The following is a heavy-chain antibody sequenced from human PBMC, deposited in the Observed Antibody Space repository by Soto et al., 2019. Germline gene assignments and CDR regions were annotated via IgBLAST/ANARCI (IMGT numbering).Heavy chain of an antibody. CDR2: FDPEDGET. V-gene: IGHV1-24*01. D-gene: IGHD1-1*01. Sequence: QVQLVQSGAEVKKPGASVKVSCKVSGYTLTELSMHWVRQAPGKGLEWMGGFDPEDGETIYAQKFQGRVTMTEDTSTDTAYVELSSLRSEDTAVYYCATDWARVERRDYYYGMDVWGQGTTVTVSS. J-gene: IGHJ6*02. CDR3: ATDWARVERRDYYYGMDV. CDR1: GYTLTELS.